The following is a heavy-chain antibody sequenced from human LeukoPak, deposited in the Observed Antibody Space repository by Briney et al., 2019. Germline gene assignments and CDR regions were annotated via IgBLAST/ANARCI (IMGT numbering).Heavy chain of an antibody. D-gene: IGHD3-3*01. CDR1: GYTLTELS. J-gene: IGHJ4*02. Sequence: PGASVKVSCKASGYTLTELSMHWVRQAPGKGLEWMGGFDPEDGETIYAQKFQGRVTMTEDTSTDTAYMELSSLRSEDTAVYYCATPNPPVLRFLETQYYFDYWGQGTLVTVSS. CDR2: FDPEDGET. V-gene: IGHV1-24*01. CDR3: ATPNPPVLRFLETQYYFDY.